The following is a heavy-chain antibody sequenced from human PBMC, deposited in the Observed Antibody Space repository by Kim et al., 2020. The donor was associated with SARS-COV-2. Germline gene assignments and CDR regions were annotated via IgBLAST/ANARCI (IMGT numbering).Heavy chain of an antibody. CDR1: GGSFSGYY. V-gene: IGHV4-34*01. CDR3: ARGQQLDGYMDV. CDR2: INHSGST. J-gene: IGHJ6*03. Sequence: SETLSLTCAVYGGSFSGYYWSWIRQPPGKGLEWIGEINHSGSTNYNPSLKSRVTISVDTSKNQFSLKLSSVTAADTAVYYCARGQQLDGYMDVWGKGTTVTVSS. D-gene: IGHD6-13*01.